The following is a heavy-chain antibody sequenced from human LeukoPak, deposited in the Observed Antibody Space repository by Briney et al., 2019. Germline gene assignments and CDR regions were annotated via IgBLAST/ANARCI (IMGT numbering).Heavy chain of an antibody. V-gene: IGHV4-34*01. Sequence: SETLSLTCAVYGGSFSGYYWSWIRQPPGKGLEWIGAINHSGSTNYNPSLKSRVTISVDTSKNQFSLKLSSVTAADTAVCYCASSSYGMDVWGQGTTVTVSS. CDR1: GGSFSGYY. CDR2: INHSGST. J-gene: IGHJ6*02. CDR3: ASSSYGMDV.